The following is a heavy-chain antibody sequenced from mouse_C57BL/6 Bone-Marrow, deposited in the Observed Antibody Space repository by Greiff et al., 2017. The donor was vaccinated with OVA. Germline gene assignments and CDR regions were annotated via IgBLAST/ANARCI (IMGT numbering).Heavy chain of an antibody. J-gene: IGHJ4*01. V-gene: IGHV1-81*01. CDR2: IYPRSGNT. Sequence: LVESGAELARPGASVKLSCKASGYTFTSYGISWVKQRTGQGLEWIGEIYPRSGNTYYNEKFKGKATLTADKSSSTAYMELRSLTSEDSAVYFCARRGAYYGSSSYAMDYWGQGTSVTVSS. CDR3: ARRGAYYGSSSYAMDY. D-gene: IGHD1-1*01. CDR1: GYTFTSYG.